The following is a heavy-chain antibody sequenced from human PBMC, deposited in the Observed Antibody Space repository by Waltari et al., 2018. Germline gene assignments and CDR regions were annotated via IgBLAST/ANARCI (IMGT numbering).Heavy chain of an antibody. CDR2: IYSGGST. CDR3: ARVERGSGWFFDY. V-gene: IGHV3-53*02. Sequence: EVQLVDTGGGLIQPGGSLRLSCAASGFTVRSYYMSWVRQAPGKGLQWVSVIYSGGSTYYADSVKGRFTISRDNSKNTLYLQMNSLRAEDTAVYYCARVERGSGWFFDYWGQGTLVTVSS. D-gene: IGHD6-19*01. J-gene: IGHJ4*02. CDR1: GFTVRSYY.